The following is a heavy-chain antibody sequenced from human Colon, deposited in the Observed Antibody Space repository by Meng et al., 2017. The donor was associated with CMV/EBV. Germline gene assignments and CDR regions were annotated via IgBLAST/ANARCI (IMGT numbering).Heavy chain of an antibody. CDR2: ISWNSGSI. J-gene: IGHJ4*02. CDR3: AKVGYSYDNFDY. CDR1: GFTFDDYA. D-gene: IGHD5-18*01. V-gene: IGHV3-9*01. Sequence: SCAASGFTFDDYAMHWVRQAPGKGLEWVSGISWNSGSIGYADSVKGRFTISRDNAKNSLYLQMNSLRAEDTALYYCAKVGYSYDNFDYWGQGTLVTVSS.